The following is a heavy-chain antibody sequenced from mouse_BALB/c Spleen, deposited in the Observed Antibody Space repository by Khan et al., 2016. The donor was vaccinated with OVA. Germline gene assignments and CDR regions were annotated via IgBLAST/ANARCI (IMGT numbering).Heavy chain of an antibody. J-gene: IGHJ3*01. CDR1: GYTFTNYG. D-gene: IGHD1-1*01. CDR2: INTNTGEP. Sequence: QIQLVQSGPELKKPGETVKISCKASGYTFTNYGMNWVKQAPGKGLKWMGWINTNTGEPTYAEEFKGRFAFSLENSASTAYLQINNLKNEDTATYFCARGNYSGSSSWFVYWGQGTLVTVSA. CDR3: ARGNYSGSSSWFVY. V-gene: IGHV9-3*02.